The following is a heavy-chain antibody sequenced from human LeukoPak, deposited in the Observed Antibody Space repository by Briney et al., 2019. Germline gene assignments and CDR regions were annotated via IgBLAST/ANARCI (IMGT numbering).Heavy chain of an antibody. V-gene: IGHV4-39*01. D-gene: IGHD6-13*01. CDR1: GGSINSHNYY. CDR3: ARRSSSWDWFDY. CDR2: IYYSAIT. Sequence: SETLSLTCTVSGGSINSHNYYWGWSRQPPGKGLEWIGKIYYSAITSYHPSLESPVTISVDTSKNQLSLKLSSVTAADTAMYYCARRSSSWDWFDYWGQGTLVTV. J-gene: IGHJ4*02.